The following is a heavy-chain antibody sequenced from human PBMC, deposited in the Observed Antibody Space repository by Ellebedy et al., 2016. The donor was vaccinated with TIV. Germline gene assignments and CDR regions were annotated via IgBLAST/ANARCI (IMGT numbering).Heavy chain of an antibody. D-gene: IGHD6-13*01. CDR2: INPNSGGT. Sequence: AASVKVSCKASGYTFTGYYMHWVRQAPGQGLEWMGWINPNSGGTNYVQKFQGRVTMTRDTSISTAYMELSRLRSEDTAVYYCARERGDFIAAAGTKWFDPWGQGTLVTVSS. J-gene: IGHJ5*02. CDR3: ARERGDFIAAAGTKWFDP. CDR1: GYTFTGYY. V-gene: IGHV1-2*02.